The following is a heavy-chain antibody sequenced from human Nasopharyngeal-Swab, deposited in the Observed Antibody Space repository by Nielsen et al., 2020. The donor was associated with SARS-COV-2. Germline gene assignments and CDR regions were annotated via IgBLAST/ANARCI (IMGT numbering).Heavy chain of an antibody. CDR3: VRCSYGPYDS. D-gene: IGHD4-17*01. Sequence: LTRAASGFTFRSYTMNWVRHAPGKGLEWVWSIRPTSDYIYYAESVKGRCTISRDNAKNTLFLQVNSLRAEETAIYYCVRCSYGPYDSWGQGALITVSS. CDR1: GFTFRSYT. J-gene: IGHJ5*01. CDR2: IRPTSDYI. V-gene: IGHV3-21*06.